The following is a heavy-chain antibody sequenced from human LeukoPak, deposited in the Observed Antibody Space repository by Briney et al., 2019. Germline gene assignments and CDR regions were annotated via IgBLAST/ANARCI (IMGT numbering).Heavy chain of an antibody. J-gene: IGHJ4*02. D-gene: IGHD3-10*01. CDR2: ISYDGSSK. CDR1: GFTFSSYA. V-gene: IGHV3-30*14. CDR3: ARGRRARITMVRGVTYYFDY. Sequence: PGGSLRLSCSASGFTFSSYAMHWVRQAPGKGLEWVAVISYDGSSKYYADSVKGRFTISRDNSKNTLYLQMNSLRAEDTAVYYCARGRRARITMVRGVTYYFDYWGQGTLVTVSS.